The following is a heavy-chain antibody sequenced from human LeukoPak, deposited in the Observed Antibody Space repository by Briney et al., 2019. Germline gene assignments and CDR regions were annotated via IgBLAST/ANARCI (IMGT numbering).Heavy chain of an antibody. CDR3: ATAPPLWGYFDY. CDR2: IIPIFGTA. CDR1: GYTFTSYA. D-gene: IGHD3-16*01. J-gene: IGHJ4*02. V-gene: IGHV1-69*13. Sequence: SVKVSCKASGYTFTSYAMNWVRQAPGQGLEWMGGIIPIFGTANYAQKFQGRVTITADESTSTAYMELSSLRSEDTAVYYCATAPPLWGYFDYWGQGTLVTVSS.